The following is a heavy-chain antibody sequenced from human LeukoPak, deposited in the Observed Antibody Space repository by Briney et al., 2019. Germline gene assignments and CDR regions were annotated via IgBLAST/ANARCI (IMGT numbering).Heavy chain of an antibody. CDR2: IYYSGST. V-gene: IGHV4-30-4*01. Sequence: SETLSLTCTVSGGSISSGDYYWSWIRQPPGKGLEWIGYIYYSGSTYYNPSLKSRVTISVDTSKNQFSLKLSSVTAAGTAVYYCARVVPAAIRGIDYWGQGTLVTVSS. D-gene: IGHD2-2*02. CDR1: GGSISSGDYY. CDR3: ARVVPAAIRGIDY. J-gene: IGHJ4*02.